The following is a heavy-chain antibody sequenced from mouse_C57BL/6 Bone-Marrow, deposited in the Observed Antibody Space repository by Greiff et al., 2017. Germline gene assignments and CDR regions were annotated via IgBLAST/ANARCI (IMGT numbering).Heavy chain of an antibody. CDR1: GYTFTSYW. V-gene: IGHV1-69*01. CDR3: ARDLIITTVVATDY. J-gene: IGHJ2*01. D-gene: IGHD1-1*01. Sequence: QVQLQQPGAELVMPGASVKLSCKASGYTFTSYWMHWVKQRPGQGLEWIGEIDPSDSYTNYNQKFKGKSTLTVDKSSSTAYMQLSRLTCEDSAVYYCARDLIITTVVATDYWGQGTTLTVSS. CDR2: IDPSDSYT.